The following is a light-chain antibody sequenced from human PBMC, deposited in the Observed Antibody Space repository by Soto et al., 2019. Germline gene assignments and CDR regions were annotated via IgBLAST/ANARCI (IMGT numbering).Light chain of an antibody. Sequence: QSALTQPAYVSGSPGQSITISCTGTSSDMGSYNYVACYQQFPGKTPKLIIYEVRNRPSGVSFRFSGSKSGNTASLTISGLQAEDEADYYCISYRGSDTSYVFGTGTKVTVL. CDR2: EVR. CDR3: ISYRGSDTSYV. V-gene: IGLV2-14*01. CDR1: SSDMGSYNY. J-gene: IGLJ1*01.